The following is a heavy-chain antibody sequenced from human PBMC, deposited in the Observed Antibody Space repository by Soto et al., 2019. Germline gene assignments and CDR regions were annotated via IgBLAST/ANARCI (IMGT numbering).Heavy chain of an antibody. D-gene: IGHD3-3*01. CDR3: ARGQRFSDWFDP. V-gene: IGHV4-4*07. Sequence: SETLSLTCTVAGGDINSYYWTWIRQPAGKGLEWIGRIYSSGSTKYNPSLQSRVTMSLDTSKNQFSLRRTSVTAADTAVYYCARGQRFSDWFDPWGQGIWVIVSS. CDR1: GGDINSYY. CDR2: IYSSGST. J-gene: IGHJ5*02.